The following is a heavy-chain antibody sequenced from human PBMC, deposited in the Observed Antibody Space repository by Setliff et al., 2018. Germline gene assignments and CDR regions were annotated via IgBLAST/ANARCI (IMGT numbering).Heavy chain of an antibody. CDR1: GFTFSDYY. Sequence: HPGGSLRLSCAASGFTFSDYYMSWIRQAPGKGLEWVADIRHDGTTIYYVDSVKGRFTISRDNAKRSLYLQMNGLRADDTGVYYCVRDDADNYDAFDNWGQGTLVTVSS. CDR3: VRDDADNYDAFDN. D-gene: IGHD3-22*01. V-gene: IGHV3-7*01. CDR2: IRHDGTTI. J-gene: IGHJ3*02.